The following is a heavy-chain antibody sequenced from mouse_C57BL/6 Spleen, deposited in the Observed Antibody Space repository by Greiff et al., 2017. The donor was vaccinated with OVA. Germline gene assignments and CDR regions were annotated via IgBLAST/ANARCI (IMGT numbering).Heavy chain of an antibody. D-gene: IGHD2-3*01. J-gene: IGHJ4*01. CDR3: ASFYDGYPRYYAMDY. V-gene: IGHV2-2*01. CDR1: GFSLTSYG. CDR2: IWSGGST. Sequence: QVQLQQSGPGLVQPSQSLSITCTVSGFSLTSYGVHWVRQSPGKGLEWLGVIWSGGSTDYNAAFISRLSISKDNSKSQVFFKMNSLQADDTAIYYCASFYDGYPRYYAMDYWGQGTSVTVSS.